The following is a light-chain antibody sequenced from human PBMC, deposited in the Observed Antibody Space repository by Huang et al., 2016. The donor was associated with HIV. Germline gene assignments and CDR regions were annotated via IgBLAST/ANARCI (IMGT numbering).Light chain of an antibody. CDR1: QSVSSY. Sequence: EIVLTQSPATLSLSPGERATLSCRASQSVSSYLAWYQQKPGQAPRLLIYDASNRATGLPARFGGSGSGTDYTLTISSLEPEDCAVYYCQHFSTPLTFGGGTKVEIK. J-gene: IGKJ4*01. CDR3: QHFSTPLT. V-gene: IGKV3-11*01. CDR2: DAS.